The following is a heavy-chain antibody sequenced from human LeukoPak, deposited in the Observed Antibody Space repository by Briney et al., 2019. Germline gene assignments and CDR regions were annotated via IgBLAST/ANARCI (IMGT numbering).Heavy chain of an antibody. D-gene: IGHD3-10*01. V-gene: IGHV3-53*01. CDR3: ARSLLWFGELSYAFDI. Sequence: PGGSLRLSCAASGFTVSSNYMSWVRQAPGKGLEWVSVIYSGGSTYYADSVKGRFTISRDNSKNTLYLQMNSLRAEDTAVYYCARSLLWFGELSYAFDIWGQGTMVTVSS. CDR2: IYSGGST. J-gene: IGHJ3*02. CDR1: GFTVSSNY.